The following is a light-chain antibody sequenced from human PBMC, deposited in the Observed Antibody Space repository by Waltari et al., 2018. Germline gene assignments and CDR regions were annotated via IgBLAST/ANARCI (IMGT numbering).Light chain of an antibody. CDR1: SPNLGAGYA. CDR2: GNN. CDR3: QSYGSDWV. J-gene: IGLJ3*02. Sequence: QSVLTQPPSVSGAPGQRVTISCTGSSPNLGAGYAVHWYQQLPGPAPKLLIYGNNNRPSGVPDRFSGSKSGTSASLAITGLQAEDEADYYCQSYGSDWVFGGGTKLTVL. V-gene: IGLV1-40*01.